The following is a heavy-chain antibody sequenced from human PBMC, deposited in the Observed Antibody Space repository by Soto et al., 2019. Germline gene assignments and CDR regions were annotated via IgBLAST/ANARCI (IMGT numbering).Heavy chain of an antibody. CDR3: ARDRVQMVDGLDV. CDR1: GFTFSNNG. J-gene: IGHJ6*02. Sequence: QVQLVESGGGVVQPGRSLRLSCAASGFTFSNNGMHWVRQAPGKGLVWVAVIWYDGINKYYADSVKGRFIISRDNSKNAVYLKMNSLRAVGTAVYFCARDRVQMVDGLDVWGQGPTVTVSS. V-gene: IGHV3-33*01. CDR2: IWYDGINK. D-gene: IGHD2-15*01.